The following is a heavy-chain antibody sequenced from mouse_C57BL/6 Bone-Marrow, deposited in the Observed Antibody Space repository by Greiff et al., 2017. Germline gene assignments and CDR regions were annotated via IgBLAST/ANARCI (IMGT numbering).Heavy chain of an antibody. CDR1: GYTFTSYG. CDR2: IYPGSGST. D-gene: IGHD1-1*01. J-gene: IGHJ1*03. CDR3: AMYYYGSSYV. V-gene: IGHV1-81*01. Sequence: VQLQQSGAELARPGASVKLSCKASGYTFTSYGISWVKQRTGQGLEWIGDIYPGSGSTNYNEKFKSKATLTVDTSSSTAYMQLSSLTSEDAAVYYCAMYYYGSSYVWGTGTTVTVSS.